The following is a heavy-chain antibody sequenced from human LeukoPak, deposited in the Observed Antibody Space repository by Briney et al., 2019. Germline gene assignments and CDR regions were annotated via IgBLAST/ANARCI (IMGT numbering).Heavy chain of an antibody. CDR1: GLTFRNAW. D-gene: IGHD2-15*01. CDR2: IKSKTDGGTI. CDR3: AKDPGVVVAATPPGYFDY. Sequence: GGSLRLSCAASGLTFRNAWMTWVRQAPGKGLEWVGRIKSKTDGGTIDYAAPVKGRFTISRDDSKNTLFLQMNSLRAEDTAVYYCAKDPGVVVAATPPGYFDYWGQGTLVTVSS. V-gene: IGHV3-15*01. J-gene: IGHJ4*02.